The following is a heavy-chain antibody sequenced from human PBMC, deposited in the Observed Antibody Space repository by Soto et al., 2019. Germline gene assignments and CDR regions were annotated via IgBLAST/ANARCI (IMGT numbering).Heavy chain of an antibody. CDR2: ISGSGGST. Sequence: GGSLRLSCAASGFTFSSYAMSRVRQAPGKGLEWVSAISGSGGSTYYADSVKGRFTISRDNSKNTLYLQMNSLRAEDTAVYYCAKGLGERITIFGVVKIDMDVWGKGTTVTVSS. J-gene: IGHJ6*03. CDR1: GFTFSSYA. D-gene: IGHD3-3*01. CDR3: AKGLGERITIFGVVKIDMDV. V-gene: IGHV3-23*01.